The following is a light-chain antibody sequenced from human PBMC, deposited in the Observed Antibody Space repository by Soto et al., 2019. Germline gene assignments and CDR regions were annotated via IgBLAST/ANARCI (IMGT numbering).Light chain of an antibody. CDR1: SSNIGSHV. Sequence: QSVLTQPPSASGTPGQRVTISCSGSSSNIGSHVVYWYQQLAGTAPKLLMYNNNQRPSGVPARFSGSKSGTSASLAISGLQSEDEADYYCAVWDDSLDGLVFGGGTKLTVL. V-gene: IGLV1-44*01. CDR3: AVWDDSLDGLV. J-gene: IGLJ3*02. CDR2: NNN.